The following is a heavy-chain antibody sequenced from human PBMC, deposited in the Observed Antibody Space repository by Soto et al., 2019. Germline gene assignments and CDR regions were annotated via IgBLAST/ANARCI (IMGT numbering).Heavy chain of an antibody. CDR1: GGSISSSSYY. D-gene: IGHD6-13*01. CDR3: ARLGNQAGEAAATRRRTNYYYYYMDV. CDR2: IYYSGST. J-gene: IGHJ6*03. Sequence: SETLSLTCTVSGGSISSSSYYWGWIRQPPGKGLEWIGSIYYSGSTYYNPSLKSRVTISVDTSKNQFSLKLSSVTAADTAVYYCARLGNQAGEAAATRRRTNYYYYYMDVWGKGTTVTVSS. V-gene: IGHV4-39*01.